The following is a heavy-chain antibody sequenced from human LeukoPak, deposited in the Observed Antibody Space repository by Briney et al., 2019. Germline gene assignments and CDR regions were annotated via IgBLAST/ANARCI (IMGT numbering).Heavy chain of an antibody. V-gene: IGHV4-34*01. D-gene: IGHD2-15*01. CDR1: GGSFSGYY. CDR3: ASTNLGYCSGGSCRLVNKNFDY. CDR2: INHSGST. J-gene: IGHJ4*02. Sequence: PSETLSLTCAVYGGSFSGYYWSWIRQPPGKGLEWIGEINHSGSTNYNPSLKSRVTISVDTSKNQFSLKLSSVTAADTAVYYCASTNLGYCSGGSCRLVNKNFDYWGQGTLVTVSS.